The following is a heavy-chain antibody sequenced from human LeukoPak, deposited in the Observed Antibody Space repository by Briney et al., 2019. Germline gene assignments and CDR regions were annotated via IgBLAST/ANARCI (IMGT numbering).Heavy chain of an antibody. J-gene: IGHJ4*02. D-gene: IGHD2/OR15-2a*01. V-gene: IGHV1-24*01. CDR3: ATDSMMDYYFDY. CDR2: FDPEDGET. Sequence: GASVKVSCKVSGYTLTELSMHWVRQAPGKGLEWMGGFDPEDGETIYAQKFQGRVTMTEDTSTDTAYMELSSLRSEDTAVYYCATDSMMDYYFDYWGQGTLVIVSS. CDR1: GYTLTELS.